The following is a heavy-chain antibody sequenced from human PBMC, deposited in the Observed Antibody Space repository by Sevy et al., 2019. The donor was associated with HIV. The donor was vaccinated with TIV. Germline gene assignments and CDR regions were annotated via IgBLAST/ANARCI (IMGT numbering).Heavy chain of an antibody. CDR1: GYPFTNYG. CDR2: MSTYNGNT. J-gene: IGHJ4*02. D-gene: IGHD3-22*01. Sequence: ASVKVSCKTSGYPFTNYGVTWVRQAPGQGLEWMGWMSTYNGNTNYAQKYQGRVTMTTDTSTNTVYMELRSLRSDDTAIYYCARVTFLYYCDYWGQGTLVTVSS. CDR3: ARVTFLYYCDY. V-gene: IGHV1-18*01.